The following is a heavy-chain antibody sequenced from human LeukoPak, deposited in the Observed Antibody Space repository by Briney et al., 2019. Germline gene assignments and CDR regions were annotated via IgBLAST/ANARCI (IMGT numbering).Heavy chain of an antibody. J-gene: IGHJ4*02. CDR1: GGTFSTYA. V-gene: IGHV1-69*04. Sequence: SVKVSCKASGGTFSTYAISWVRQAPGQGLEWVGRILPILATADYAQRFQGRVTITADNSTSTAYMELSSLRSDDTAVYYCARVNPHCSGITCYTNYFDYWGQGTLVTVSS. CDR3: ARVNPHCSGITCYTNYFDY. D-gene: IGHD2-2*02. CDR2: ILPILATA.